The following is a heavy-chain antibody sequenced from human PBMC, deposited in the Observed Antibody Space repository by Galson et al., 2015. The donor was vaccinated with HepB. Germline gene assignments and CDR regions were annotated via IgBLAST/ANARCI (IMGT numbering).Heavy chain of an antibody. Sequence: SVKVSCKASGYTLSRYGISWVRQAPGQGLEWMGWISAYNGETKYAQKFQGRVTMTTDTSTSTAYMELRSLSSDDTALYYCARDDQVVTSGGLTSAFDYWGQGTLVTVSS. CDR2: ISAYNGET. CDR3: ARDDQVVTSGGLTSAFDY. CDR1: GYTLSRYG. J-gene: IGHJ4*02. V-gene: IGHV1-18*04. D-gene: IGHD3-16*01.